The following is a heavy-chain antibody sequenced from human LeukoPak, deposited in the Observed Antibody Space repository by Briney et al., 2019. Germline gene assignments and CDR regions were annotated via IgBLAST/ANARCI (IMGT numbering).Heavy chain of an antibody. J-gene: IGHJ1*01. V-gene: IGHV3-21*01. CDR1: GFTFSSYS. CDR2: ISSSSSYI. Sequence: GGSLRLSCAASGFTFSSYSMNWVCQAPGKGLEWVSSISSSSSYIYYADSVKGRFTISRDNAKNSLYLQMNSLRAEDTAVYYCARVGDYYDSSGSWYFQHWGQGTLVTVSS. CDR3: ARVGDYYDSSGSWYFQH. D-gene: IGHD3-22*01.